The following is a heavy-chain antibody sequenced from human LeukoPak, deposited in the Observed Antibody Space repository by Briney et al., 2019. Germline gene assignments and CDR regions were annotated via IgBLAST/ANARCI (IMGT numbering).Heavy chain of an antibody. V-gene: IGHV4-34*01. Sequence: SETLSLTCAVYGGSFSGYYWSWIRQPPGKGLEWIGEINHSGSTNYNPSLKSRVTISVDTSKNQFSLKLSSVTAADTAVYYCARGLRFNYWGQGTLVTVSS. J-gene: IGHJ4*02. CDR3: ARGLRFNY. CDR1: GGSFSGYY. CDR2: INHSGST. D-gene: IGHD5-12*01.